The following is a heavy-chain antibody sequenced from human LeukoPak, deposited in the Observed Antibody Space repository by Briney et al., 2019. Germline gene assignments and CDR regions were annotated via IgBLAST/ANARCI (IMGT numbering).Heavy chain of an antibody. D-gene: IGHD4-17*01. V-gene: IGHV3-33*01. CDR1: GFTFSSYG. Sequence: GGSLRLSCAASGFTFSSYGMHWVRQAPGKGLEWVAVIWYDGSNKYYADSVKGRFTISRDNSKNTLYLQMNSLRAEDTAVYYRARGGDYGDAFDIWGQGTMVTVSS. J-gene: IGHJ3*02. CDR3: ARGGDYGDAFDI. CDR2: IWYDGSNK.